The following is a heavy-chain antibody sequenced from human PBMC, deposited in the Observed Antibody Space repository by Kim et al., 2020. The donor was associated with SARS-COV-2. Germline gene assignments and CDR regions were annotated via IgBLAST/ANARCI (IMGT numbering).Heavy chain of an antibody. V-gene: IGHV1-69*13. CDR1: GGRFGNFG. CDR3: ARGDSYCSTTSCSDYYYYGMDV. D-gene: IGHD2-2*01. Sequence: SVKVSCKASGGRFGNFGISWVRQAPGQGLEWMGGIIPIFGTPINAQKFQGRVTIAADESTNTAYMEVSSLRSEDTAVYYCARGDSYCSTTSCSDYYYYGMDVWGQGTTVTVSS. J-gene: IGHJ6*02. CDR2: IIPIFGTP.